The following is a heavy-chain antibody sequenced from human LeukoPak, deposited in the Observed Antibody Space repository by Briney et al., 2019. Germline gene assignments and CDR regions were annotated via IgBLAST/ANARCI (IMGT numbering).Heavy chain of an antibody. Sequence: GASVKVSCKASGYTFTSYYMHWVRQAPGQGLEWMGIINPSGGSTSYAQKFQGRVTMTRNTSISTAYMELSSLRSEDTAVYYCARGSHGDYPAYWGQGTLVTVSS. J-gene: IGHJ4*02. CDR1: GYTFTSYY. CDR2: INPSGGST. V-gene: IGHV1-46*01. CDR3: ARGSHGDYPAY. D-gene: IGHD4-17*01.